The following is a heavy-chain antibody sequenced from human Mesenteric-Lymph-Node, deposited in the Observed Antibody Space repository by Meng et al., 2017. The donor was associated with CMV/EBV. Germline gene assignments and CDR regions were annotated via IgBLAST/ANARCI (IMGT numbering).Heavy chain of an antibody. Sequence: SETLSLTCTVSGGSISGDTYFWSWIRQHPGKGLKYIGYIYNSGFTYYSPSLRSRATISVDTSRNQVSLKLSSVTAADTAVYYCASHSCISTSCYVPPDYWGQGTPVTVSS. CDR1: GGSISGDTYF. CDR2: IYNSGFT. J-gene: IGHJ4*02. V-gene: IGHV4-31*03. D-gene: IGHD2-2*01. CDR3: ASHSCISTSCYVPPDY.